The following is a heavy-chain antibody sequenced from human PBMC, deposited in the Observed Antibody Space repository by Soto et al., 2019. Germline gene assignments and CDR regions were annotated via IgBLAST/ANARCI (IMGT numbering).Heavy chain of an antibody. CDR3: ARMASSGSLNWFDP. CDR2: VNPGSGNA. Sequence: ASVKVSCKASGYTFTNYEISWVRQATGQGLEWMGYVNPGSGNAGYAHNFQGRVTMTRNISISTVYMELSRLGSDDTAIYYCARMASSGSLNWFDPWGQGTLVTV. J-gene: IGHJ5*02. D-gene: IGHD3-22*01. CDR1: GYTFTNYE. V-gene: IGHV1-8*02.